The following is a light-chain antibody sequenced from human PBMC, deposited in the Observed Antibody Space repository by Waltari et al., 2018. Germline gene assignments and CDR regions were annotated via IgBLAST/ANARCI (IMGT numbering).Light chain of an antibody. J-gene: IGLJ2*01. V-gene: IGLV2-14*01. CDR2: EVS. Sequence: QSALTQPASVSGSPGQSITISCTGTSSDVGGYNYVSWYQQHPGKAPKLIIYEVSNRPSGVSNRFSGSKSCTTASLTISGLQAEDEADYYCSSYTSSSSVFGGGTKLTVL. CDR3: SSYTSSSSV. CDR1: SSDVGGYNY.